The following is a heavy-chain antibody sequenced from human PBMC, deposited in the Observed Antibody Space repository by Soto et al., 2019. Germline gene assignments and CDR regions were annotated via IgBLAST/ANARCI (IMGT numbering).Heavy chain of an antibody. CDR2: ISSLSSPR. CDR3: AKDLTRQLAYWLDP. Sequence: GGSLRLSCAASGFTFGGYSMNWVRQAPGKGLEWISYISSLSSPRYYAESVEGRFIISRDNAKISLYLQMNSLRDEDTAVYYCAKDLTRQLAYWLDPWGQGTQVTVSS. D-gene: IGHD6-6*01. J-gene: IGHJ5*02. CDR1: GFTFGGYS. V-gene: IGHV3-48*02.